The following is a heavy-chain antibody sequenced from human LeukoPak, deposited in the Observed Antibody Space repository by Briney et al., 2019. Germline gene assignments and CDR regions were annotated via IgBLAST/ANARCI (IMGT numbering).Heavy chain of an antibody. CDR2: ISGGSTYL. D-gene: IGHD2-8*02. J-gene: IGHJ6*04. CDR3: ARNTGRSRYYYGMDV. CDR1: GFTFSDFH. Sequence: GGSLRLSCVASGFTFSDFHMSWIRQAPGKGLEWVSYISGGSTYLDYADSVKGRFTLSRDNAKNSLYLQMNSLRAEDTAVYYCARNTGRSRYYYGMDVWGKGTTVTVSP. V-gene: IGHV3-11*06.